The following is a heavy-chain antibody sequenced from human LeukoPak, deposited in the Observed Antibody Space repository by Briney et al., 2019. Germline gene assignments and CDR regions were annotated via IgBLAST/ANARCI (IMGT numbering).Heavy chain of an antibody. V-gene: IGHV1-69*05. CDR2: IIPIFGTA. CDR3: ARDRRESALWFGESAADAFDI. Sequence: SVKVSCKASGGTFSSYAISWVRRAPGQGLEWMGRIIPIFGTANYAQKLQGRVTITTDESTSTAYMELSSLRSEDTAVYYCARDRRESALWFGESAADAFDIWGQGTMVTVSS. D-gene: IGHD3-10*01. CDR1: GGTFSSYA. J-gene: IGHJ3*02.